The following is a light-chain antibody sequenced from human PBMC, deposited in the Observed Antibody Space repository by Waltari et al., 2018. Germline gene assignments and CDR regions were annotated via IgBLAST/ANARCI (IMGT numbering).Light chain of an antibody. CDR2: NND. V-gene: IGLV1-44*01. CDR3: ASWADSLNGPV. CDR1: SSNIGHNS. Sequence: QSVVTQPPSASGTPGQTVTISCSGSSSNIGHNSVSWYQQLPGTAPKLLIFNNDQRPSGVPDRFSGAKSGTSASLAIRGLQSGDEADYYCASWADSLNGPVFGGGTKLTVL. J-gene: IGLJ3*02.